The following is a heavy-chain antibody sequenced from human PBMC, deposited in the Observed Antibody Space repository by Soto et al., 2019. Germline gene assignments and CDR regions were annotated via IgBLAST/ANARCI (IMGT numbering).Heavy chain of an antibody. CDR3: ARDSTAMIMSSFDY. J-gene: IGHJ4*01. V-gene: IGHV1-69*13. D-gene: IGHD5-18*01. Sequence: SVKVSCKVSGGSLREYAVSWVRPAPGQGLECMVGLIPMFGTTNYAQKFQERITIIADEGQSTVYMELRSLTSEDTAVYYCARDSTAMIMSSFDYWGQGTLVNVSS. CDR2: LIPMFGTT. CDR1: GGSLREYA.